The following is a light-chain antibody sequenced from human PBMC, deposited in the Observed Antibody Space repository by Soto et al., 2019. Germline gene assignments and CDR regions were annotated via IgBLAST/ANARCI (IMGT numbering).Light chain of an antibody. CDR1: QTISSY. V-gene: IGKV1-5*03. J-gene: IGKJ1*01. CDR3: QQYDRFWT. Sequence: DIQMTQSPSTLSGSVGDRVTITCRASQTISSYLAWYQQKPGKAPRLLINKASRLESGVPARFSGSEYGAEFTLTITGLQPDDFATYYCQQYDRFWTFGQGTRVE. CDR2: KAS.